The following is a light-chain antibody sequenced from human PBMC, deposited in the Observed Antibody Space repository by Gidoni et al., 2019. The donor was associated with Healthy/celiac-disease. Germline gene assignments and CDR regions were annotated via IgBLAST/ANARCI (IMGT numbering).Light chain of an antibody. Sequence: DIQLTQSPSFLSASVGDRVTLTCRASQGISSYLAWYQQKPGKAPKLLIYAASTLQSGVPSRFSGSGSGTEFTLTISSLQPEDFATYYCQQLNSYPQTFGQXTKVEIK. V-gene: IGKV1-9*01. CDR1: QGISSY. J-gene: IGKJ1*01. CDR3: QQLNSYPQT. CDR2: AAS.